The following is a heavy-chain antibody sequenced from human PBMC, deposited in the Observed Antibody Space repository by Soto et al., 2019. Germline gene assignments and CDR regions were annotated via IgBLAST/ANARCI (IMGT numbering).Heavy chain of an antibody. CDR1: GVSISSGAYY. Sequence: QVHLQESGPGLVKPSQTLSLTCTVSGVSISSGAYYWSWIREHPGKGLEWIGYIYYSGSNYYNPSLKSRVTISVDTSKNQFSLKLSSVTAADTAVYYCARGHRRYYYGMDVWGQGTTVTVSS. CDR3: ARGHRRYYYGMDV. CDR2: IYYSGSN. V-gene: IGHV4-30-4*01. J-gene: IGHJ6*02.